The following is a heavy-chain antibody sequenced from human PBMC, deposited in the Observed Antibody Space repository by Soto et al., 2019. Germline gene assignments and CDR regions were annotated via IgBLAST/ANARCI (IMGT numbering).Heavy chain of an antibody. CDR1: GFTFSSYG. Sequence: QVQLVESGGGGVQPGRSLRLSCAASGFTFSSYGMHWVRQAPGKGLEWVAVISYDGSNKYYADSVKGRFTISRDNSKNTLYLQMNSLRAEDTAVYYCAKGHYDFWSGRTVDPWGQGTLVTVSS. J-gene: IGHJ5*02. V-gene: IGHV3-30*18. CDR2: ISYDGSNK. D-gene: IGHD3-3*01. CDR3: AKGHYDFWSGRTVDP.